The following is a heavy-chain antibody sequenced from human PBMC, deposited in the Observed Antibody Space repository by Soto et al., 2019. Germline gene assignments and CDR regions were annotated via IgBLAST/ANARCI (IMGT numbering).Heavy chain of an antibody. CDR1: GGSITSYY. CDR3: ARDKITGLFDY. D-gene: IGHD2-8*02. J-gene: IGHJ4*02. Sequence: PSETLSLTCTASGGSITSYYWSWIRQPPGKGLEWIGNIYYSGSTNCNPSLKSRVTISVDTSKNQFSLKLTSVTAADTAVYYCARDKITGLFDYWGQGTLVTVSS. CDR2: IYYSGST. V-gene: IGHV4-59*12.